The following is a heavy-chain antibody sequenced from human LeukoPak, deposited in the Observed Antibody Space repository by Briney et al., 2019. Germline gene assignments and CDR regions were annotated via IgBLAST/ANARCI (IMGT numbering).Heavy chain of an antibody. V-gene: IGHV3-23*01. CDR2: ISGSGGST. CDR3: AKGVAVALYYFDY. Sequence: GGSQRLSCAASGFTFSSYAMSWVRQAPGKGLEWVSAISGSGGSTYYADSVKGRFTISRDNSKNTLYLQMNSLRAEDTAVYYCAKGVAVALYYFDYWGQGTLVTVSS. CDR1: GFTFSSYA. D-gene: IGHD6-19*01. J-gene: IGHJ4*02.